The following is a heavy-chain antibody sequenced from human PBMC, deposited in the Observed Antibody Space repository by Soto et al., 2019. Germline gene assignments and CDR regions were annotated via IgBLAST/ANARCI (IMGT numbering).Heavy chain of an antibody. CDR1: GYTFTSYG. V-gene: IGHV1-18*04. CDR2: MSAYNGNT. J-gene: IGHJ6*02. Sequence: GASVKVSCKASGYTFTSYGITWVRQAPGQGLEWMGWMSAYNGNTNYAQKLQGRVTMTTDTSTSTAYMELRSLRSDDTAVYYCASGDCSGGSCYSENYYYYGMDVWGQGTTVTVSS. D-gene: IGHD2-15*01. CDR3: ASGDCSGGSCYSENYYYYGMDV.